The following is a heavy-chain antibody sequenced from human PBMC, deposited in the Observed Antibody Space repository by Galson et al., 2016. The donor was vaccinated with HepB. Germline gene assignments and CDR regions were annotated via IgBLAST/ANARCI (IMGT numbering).Heavy chain of an antibody. CDR2: LSGSGAHT. Sequence: SLRLSCAASGFTFSRYAMTWVRQAPGKGLEWVSGLSGSGAHTYYADSVKGRFTISRDNSKNTLYLQMNSQRVEDTAVYYCAKDYVGGSYLLTQFDYWGQGTLVTVSS. V-gene: IGHV3-23*01. CDR3: AKDYVGGSYLLTQFDY. D-gene: IGHD3-16*02. CDR1: GFTFSRYA. J-gene: IGHJ4*02.